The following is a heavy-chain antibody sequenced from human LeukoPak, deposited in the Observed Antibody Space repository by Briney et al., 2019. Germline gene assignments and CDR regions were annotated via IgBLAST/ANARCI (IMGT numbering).Heavy chain of an antibody. J-gene: IGHJ5*02. CDR3: AKTSGYRRFDP. CDR1: GFTFSSYG. Sequence: GRSLRLSCAASGFTFSSYGMHWVRQAPGKGLEWVAVISYDGSNKYYADSVKGRFTISRDNSKNTLYLQMNSLRAEDTAVYYCAKTSGYRRFDPWGQGTLVTVSS. V-gene: IGHV3-30*18. CDR2: ISYDGSNK. D-gene: IGHD5-12*01.